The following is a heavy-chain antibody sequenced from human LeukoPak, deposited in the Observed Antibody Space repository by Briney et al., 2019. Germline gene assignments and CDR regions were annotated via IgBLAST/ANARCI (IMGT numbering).Heavy chain of an antibody. CDR3: AGDAFDI. Sequence: GGSLRLSCAASGFTFSSYAMNWVRQAPGKGLEWVSHISGRGGSAYYADSVKGRFTISRDNYMNMLYLQMNSLKAEGAAVYFCAGDAFDIWGQGTMVTVSS. J-gene: IGHJ3*02. D-gene: IGHD7-27*01. CDR2: ISGRGGSA. V-gene: IGHV3-23*01. CDR1: GFTFSSYA.